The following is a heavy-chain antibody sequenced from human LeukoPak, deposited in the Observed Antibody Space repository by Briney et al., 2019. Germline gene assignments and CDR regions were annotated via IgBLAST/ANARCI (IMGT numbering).Heavy chain of an antibody. Sequence: GGSLRLSCAASGFTFSDYYMSWIRQAPGKGLEWVSYISSSGSTIYYADSVKGRFTISRDNAKNSLYLQMNSLRAEDTAVYYCAKMVRGDRYYYYYYMDVWGKGTTVTVSS. CDR1: GFTFSDYY. V-gene: IGHV3-11*01. D-gene: IGHD3-10*01. CDR2: ISSSGSTI. CDR3: AKMVRGDRYYYYYYMDV. J-gene: IGHJ6*03.